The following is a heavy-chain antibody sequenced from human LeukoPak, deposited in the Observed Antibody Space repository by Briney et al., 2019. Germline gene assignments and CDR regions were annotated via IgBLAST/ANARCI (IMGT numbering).Heavy chain of an antibody. CDR3: AREYTNGGAFDY. V-gene: IGHV3-48*01. CDR1: GFTFSTSG. Sequence: GGSLRLSCAASGFTFSTSGMNWVRQVPGKGLEWVSYIGGSGSNIYYADSVKGRFTISRDNAKNSLYLQMNSLRAEDTAVYYCAREYTNGGAFDYWGQGTLVTVSS. CDR2: IGGSGSNI. D-gene: IGHD2-8*01. J-gene: IGHJ4*02.